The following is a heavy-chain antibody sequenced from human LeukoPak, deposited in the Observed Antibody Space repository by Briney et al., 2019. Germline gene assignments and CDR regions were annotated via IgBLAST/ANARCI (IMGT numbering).Heavy chain of an antibody. CDR2: INPNSGGT. V-gene: IGHV1-2*02. D-gene: IGHD2-2*02. CDR3: ARDCSSTSCYN. J-gene: IGHJ4*02. CDR1: GYTFTSYY. Sequence: ASVKVSCKASGYTFTSYYMHWVRQAPGQGLEWMGWINPNSGGTNYAQKFQGRVTMTRDTSISTASMELSRLTPDDTAVYYCARDCSSTSCYNWGQGTLVTVSS.